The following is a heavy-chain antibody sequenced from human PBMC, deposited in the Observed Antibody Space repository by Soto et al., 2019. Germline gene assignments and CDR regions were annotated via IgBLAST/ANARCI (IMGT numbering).Heavy chain of an antibody. CDR2: FSVSGGSK. V-gene: IGHV3-30*18. D-gene: IGHD1-26*01. CDR3: EKVLVSRLDPWEKYYYYYDMDV. J-gene: IGHJ6*02. CDR1: GFTFIDFA. Sequence: QVQLVESGGGVVQPGRSLRLSCAASGFTFIDFAMRWVRQLQGKGREGGAVFSVSGGSKYYADSVKGRFPISRDNSNNTLYLQMKSLRAQDTAVYYCEKVLVSRLDPWEKYYYYYDMDVWGQGTTVTVSS.